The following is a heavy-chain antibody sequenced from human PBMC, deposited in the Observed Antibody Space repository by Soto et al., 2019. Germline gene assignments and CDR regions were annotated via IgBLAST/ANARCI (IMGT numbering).Heavy chain of an antibody. Sequence: QVQLVQSGAEVKKPGASVKVSCKASGYTFTSYGISWVRQAPGQGLEWMGWISAYNGNTNYAQKLQGRVTMTTDTSTSPAYMELRSLRSDDTAVYYCARDRGAAAGYYYGMDVWGQGTTVTVSS. J-gene: IGHJ6*02. CDR1: GYTFTSYG. D-gene: IGHD6-13*01. CDR2: ISAYNGNT. CDR3: ARDRGAAAGYYYGMDV. V-gene: IGHV1-18*01.